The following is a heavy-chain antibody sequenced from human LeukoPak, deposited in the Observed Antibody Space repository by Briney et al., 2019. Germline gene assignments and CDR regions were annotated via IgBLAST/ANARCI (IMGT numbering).Heavy chain of an antibody. V-gene: IGHV3-30*02. Sequence: PGGSLRLSCAASGFTFSSYGMHWVRQAPGKGLEWVAFIRYDGSNNYYADSVKCRFTISRDNSTSTLYLQMNSLRAEDTAVYYCAKGLLDLSDYWGQGTLVTVSS. CDR3: AKGLLDLSDY. J-gene: IGHJ4*02. CDR2: IRYDGSNN. CDR1: GFTFSSYG. D-gene: IGHD1-1*01.